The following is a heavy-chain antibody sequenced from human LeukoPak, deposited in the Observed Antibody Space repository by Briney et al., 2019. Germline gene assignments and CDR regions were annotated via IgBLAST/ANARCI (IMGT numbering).Heavy chain of an antibody. CDR3: ARDREMATIFGFDY. D-gene: IGHD5-24*01. CDR2: IKSKTDGGTT. V-gene: IGHV3-15*07. Sequence: GGSLRLSCAASGFTFSNAWMNWVRQAPGKGLEWVGRIKSKTDGGTTDYAAPVKGRFTISRDDSKNTLYLQMNSLRAEDTAVYYCARDREMATIFGFDYWGQGTLVTVSS. CDR1: GFTFSNAW. J-gene: IGHJ4*02.